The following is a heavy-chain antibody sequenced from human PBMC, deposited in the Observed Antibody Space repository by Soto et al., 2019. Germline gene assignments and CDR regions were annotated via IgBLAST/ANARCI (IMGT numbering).Heavy chain of an antibody. D-gene: IGHD2-2*01. V-gene: IGHV1-18*04. CDR1: GYTFTSYG. CDR3: AREWDCSSTSCYGSGYGMDV. CDR2: ISAYNGNT. Sequence: ASVEVSCKASGYTFTSYGISWVRQAPGQGLEWMGWISAYNGNTNYAQKLQGRVTMTTDTSTSTAYMELRSLRSDDTAVYYCAREWDCSSTSCYGSGYGMDVWGQGTTVTVSS. J-gene: IGHJ6*02.